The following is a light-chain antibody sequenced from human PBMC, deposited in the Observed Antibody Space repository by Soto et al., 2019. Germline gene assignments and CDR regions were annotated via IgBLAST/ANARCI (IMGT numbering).Light chain of an antibody. CDR1: QSSNS. V-gene: IGKV3-20*01. CDR2: GVS. CDR3: QHYGPSRGFT. Sequence: EIVLSQSPGTLSLSPGERATLSCRTSQSSNSLAWYQHKPGQAPRLLIYGVSSRPTHIPDRFRGSGSGTDFNLPFSRLEPEDFAVYYCQHYGPSRGFTFGPGTKVDLK. J-gene: IGKJ3*01.